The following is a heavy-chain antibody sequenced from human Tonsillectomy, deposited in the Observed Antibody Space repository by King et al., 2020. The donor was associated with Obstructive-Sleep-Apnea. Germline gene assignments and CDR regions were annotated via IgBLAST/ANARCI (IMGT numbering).Heavy chain of an antibody. J-gene: IGHJ4*02. Sequence: LQLQESGPGLVKSSETLSLTCTVSGGSISSSSYYWGWIRQPPGKGLEWIGSIYYSGSTYYNPSLKSRVTISVDTSKNRFSLKLSSVPAADTAVYYCARHALEYYGSGSPFDYWGQGTLVTVSS. V-gene: IGHV4-39*01. CDR1: GGSISSSSYY. CDR3: ARHALEYYGSGSPFDY. D-gene: IGHD3-10*01. CDR2: IYYSGST.